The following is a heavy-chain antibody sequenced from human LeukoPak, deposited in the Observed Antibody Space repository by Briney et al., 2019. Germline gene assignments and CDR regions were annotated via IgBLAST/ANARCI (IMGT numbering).Heavy chain of an antibody. CDR2: IYSGGST. CDR1: GFTVSSNY. CDR3: AKGHCSSTSCYTRENAFDI. Sequence: GGSLRLSCAASGFTVSSNYMSWVRQAPGKGLEWVSVIYSGGSTYYADSVKGRFTISRDNSKNTLYLQMNSLRAEDTAVYYCAKGHCSSTSCYTRENAFDIWGQGTMVTVSS. V-gene: IGHV3-53*01. D-gene: IGHD2-2*02. J-gene: IGHJ3*02.